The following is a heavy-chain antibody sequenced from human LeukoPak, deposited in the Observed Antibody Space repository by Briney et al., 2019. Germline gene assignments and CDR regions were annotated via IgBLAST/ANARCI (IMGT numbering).Heavy chain of an antibody. CDR1: GGTFSSYA. CDR3: ARDAFGQTTMIVVPDQPMDV. V-gene: IGHV1-69*04. J-gene: IGHJ6*02. Sequence: SVKVSCKASGGTFSSYAISWVRQAPGQGLEWMGRIIPILGIANYAQKFQGRVTITADKSTSTAYMELSSLRSEDTAVYYCARDAFGQTTMIVVPDQPMDVRGQGTTVTVSS. CDR2: IIPILGIA. D-gene: IGHD3-22*01.